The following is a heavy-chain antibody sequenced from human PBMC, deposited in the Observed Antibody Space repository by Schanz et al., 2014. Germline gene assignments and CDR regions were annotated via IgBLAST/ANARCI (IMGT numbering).Heavy chain of an antibody. D-gene: IGHD3-22*01. CDR1: GFTFRGYA. J-gene: IGHJ4*02. V-gene: IGHV3-23*01. CDR2: ISGSGGNT. Sequence: EVQLLESGGGLVQPGGSLRLSCAASGFTFRGYAMSWVRQAPGRGLEWVSIISGSGGNTYYADAVRGRFTISRDNSKTTVYLQMNSLRAEDTAVYYCAKDISDTSGKDDYWGQGTLVTVSS. CDR3: AKDISDTSGKDDY.